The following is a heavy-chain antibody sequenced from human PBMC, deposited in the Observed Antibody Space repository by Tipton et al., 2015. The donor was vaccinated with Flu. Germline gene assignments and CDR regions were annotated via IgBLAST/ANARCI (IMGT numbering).Heavy chain of an antibody. CDR3: AKVIPEIVAGLDY. CDR1: GFIFSRYA. D-gene: IGHD6-19*01. V-gene: IGHV3-23*01. CDR2: IRGSAGRGAGT. J-gene: IGHJ4*02. Sequence: GSLRLSCAASGFIFSRYAMSWVRQAPGKGLEWVSNIRGSAGRGAGTYYADSVKGQFSISRDNSKNTLYLHMNSLRAEDTAIYYCAKVIPEIVAGLDYWGQGTLVTVSS.